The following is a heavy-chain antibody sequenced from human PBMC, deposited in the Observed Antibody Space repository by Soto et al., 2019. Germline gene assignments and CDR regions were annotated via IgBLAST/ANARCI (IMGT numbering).Heavy chain of an antibody. CDR1: GYRYTSYW. CDR3: ARRPSSSLQYYFDY. D-gene: IGHD6-6*01. J-gene: IGHJ4*02. CDR2: IYPGDSDT. V-gene: IGHV5-51*01. Sequence: GEPLKISCKGSGYRYTSYWIGWVRQMPGKGLEWMGIIYPGDSDTRYSPSFQGQVTISADKSISTAYLQWSSLKASDTAMYYCARRPSSSLQYYFDYWGQGTLVTVSS.